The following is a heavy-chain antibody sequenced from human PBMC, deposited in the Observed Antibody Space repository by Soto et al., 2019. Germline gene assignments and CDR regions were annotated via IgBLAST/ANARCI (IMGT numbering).Heavy chain of an antibody. Sequence: GGSLRLSCAASGFTFSSYGMHWVRQAPGKGLEWVAVIWYDGSNKYYADSVKGRFTISRDNSKNTLYLQMNSLRAEDTAVYYCARNNYGDYYYGMDVWGQGTTVTVSS. CDR1: GFTFSSYG. CDR2: IWYDGSNK. CDR3: ARNNYGDYYYGMDV. D-gene: IGHD4-17*01. J-gene: IGHJ6*02. V-gene: IGHV3-33*01.